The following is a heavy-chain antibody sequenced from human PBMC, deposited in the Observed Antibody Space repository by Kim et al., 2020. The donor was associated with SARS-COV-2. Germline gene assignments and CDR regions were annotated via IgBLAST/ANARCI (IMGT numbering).Heavy chain of an antibody. CDR1: GFTFSNAW. CDR3: TTDFLAVAGTGRVDY. Sequence: GGSLRLSCAASGFTFSNAWMSWVRQAPGKGLEWVGRIKSKTDGGTTDYAAPVKGRFTISRDDSKNTLYLQMNSLKTEDTAVYYCTTDFLAVAGTGRVDYWGQGTLVTVSS. CDR2: IKSKTDGGTT. D-gene: IGHD6-19*01. J-gene: IGHJ4*02. V-gene: IGHV3-15*01.